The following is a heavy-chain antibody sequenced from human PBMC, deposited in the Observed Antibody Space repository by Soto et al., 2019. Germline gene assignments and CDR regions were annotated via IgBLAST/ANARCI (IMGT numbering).Heavy chain of an antibody. CDR2: IYYSGST. Sequence: QVQLQESGPGLVKPSQTLSLTCTVSGGSISSGGYYWSWIRQHPGKGLEWIGYIYYSGSTYYNPSLKSRVTRSGDTSKNQFSLKLSSVTAADTAVYYCARGGIAAAAPPDYWGQGTLVTVSS. CDR1: GGSISSGGYY. V-gene: IGHV4-31*03. J-gene: IGHJ4*02. CDR3: ARGGIAAAAPPDY. D-gene: IGHD6-13*01.